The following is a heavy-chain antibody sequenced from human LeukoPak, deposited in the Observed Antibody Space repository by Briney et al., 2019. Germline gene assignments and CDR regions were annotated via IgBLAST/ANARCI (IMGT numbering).Heavy chain of an antibody. Sequence: PGGSLRLSCAASGFTFSSYPMSWVRQAPGKGLECVSAISGSGGSTYYADSIKGRFTISRDNSKNTLFLQMDSLRAEDTAVYYCAGYGGNSFWGQGTLVTVSS. J-gene: IGHJ4*02. CDR1: GFTFSSYP. CDR2: ISGSGGST. V-gene: IGHV3-23*01. CDR3: AGYGGNSF. D-gene: IGHD4-23*01.